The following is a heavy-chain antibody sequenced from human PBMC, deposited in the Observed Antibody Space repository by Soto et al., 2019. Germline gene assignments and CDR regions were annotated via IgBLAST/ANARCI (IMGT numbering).Heavy chain of an antibody. Sequence: QVQLVQSGAEVKKPGSSVKVSCKASGGTFSSYAISWVRQAPGQGLEWMGGIIPIFGTANYAQKFQGRVTITADKATSTGYMELSSLSSEDTAVYYCARVIRSSTRYYYGMDVWGQGTTVTVSS. D-gene: IGHD2-2*01. CDR3: ARVIRSSTRYYYGMDV. CDR2: IIPIFGTA. V-gene: IGHV1-69*06. J-gene: IGHJ6*02. CDR1: GGTFSSYA.